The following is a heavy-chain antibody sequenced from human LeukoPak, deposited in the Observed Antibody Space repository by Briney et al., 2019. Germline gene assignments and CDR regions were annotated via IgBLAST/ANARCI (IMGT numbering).Heavy chain of an antibody. CDR3: ARDVGDGRLYDAFDI. CDR1: GYTFTIYG. J-gene: IGHJ3*02. D-gene: IGHD4-17*01. V-gene: IGHV1-18*04. CDR2: ISAYNGNT. Sequence: ASVKVSCKASGYTFTIYGISWVRQAPGQGLEWMGWISAYNGNTNYAQKLQGRVTMTTDTSTSTAYMELRSLRSDDTAVYYCARDVGDGRLYDAFDIWGQGTMVTVSS.